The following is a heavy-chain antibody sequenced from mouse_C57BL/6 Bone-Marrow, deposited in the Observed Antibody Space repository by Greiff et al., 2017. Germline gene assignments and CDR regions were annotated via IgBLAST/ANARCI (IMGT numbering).Heavy chain of an antibody. V-gene: IGHV5-17*01. CDR3: ARFGSTWFAY. D-gene: IGHD1-1*01. CDR1: GFTFSDYG. CDR2: ISSGSSTI. J-gene: IGHJ3*01. Sequence: EVKVVESGGGLVKPGGSLKLSCAASGFTFSDYGMHWVRQAPEKGLEWVAYISSGSSTIYYADTVKGRFTISRDNAKNTLFLQMTSLRSEDTAMYYCARFGSTWFAYWGQGTLVTVSA.